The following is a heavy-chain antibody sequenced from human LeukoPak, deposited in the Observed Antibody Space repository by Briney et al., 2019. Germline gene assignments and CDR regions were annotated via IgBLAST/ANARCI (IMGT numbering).Heavy chain of an antibody. J-gene: IGHJ6*02. CDR1: GFTFSSYW. CDR3: ARDGDTAMASYYSYYGMDV. CDR2: IKQDGSEK. V-gene: IGHV3-7*01. Sequence: GGSLRLSCAASGFTFSSYWMSWVGQAPGMGLEWVANIKQDGSEKYYVDSVKGRFTISRDNAKNSLYLQMNSLRAEDTAVYYCARDGDTAMASYYSYYGMDVWGQGTTVTVSS. D-gene: IGHD5-18*01.